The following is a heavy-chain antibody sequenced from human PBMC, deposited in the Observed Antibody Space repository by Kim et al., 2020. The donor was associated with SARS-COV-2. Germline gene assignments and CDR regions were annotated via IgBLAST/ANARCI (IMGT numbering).Heavy chain of an antibody. CDR1: GYDFTSYW. Sequence: GESLKISCKTSGYDFTSYWISWVRQMPGKCLEGMGKIDPSDSSTNYSPSFEGHVTMSVDKSITTADLQRSSVRASDSAIYYYAKTKRMDYCGHGT. CDR2: IDPSDSST. CDR3: AKTKRMDY. V-gene: IGHV5-10-1*01. J-gene: IGHJ4*03.